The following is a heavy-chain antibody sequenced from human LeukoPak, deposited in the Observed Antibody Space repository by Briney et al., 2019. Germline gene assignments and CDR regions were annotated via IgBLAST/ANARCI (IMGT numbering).Heavy chain of an antibody. CDR3: ARGARYCSSTSCYTRPYYFDY. J-gene: IGHJ4*02. V-gene: IGHV4-34*01. Sequence: SETPSLTCAVYGGSFSGYYWSWIRQPPGKGLEWIGEINHSGSTNYNPSLKSRVTISVDTSKNQFSLKLSSVTAADTAVYYCARGARYCSSTSCYTRPYYFDYWGQGTLVTVSS. CDR1: GGSFSGYY. CDR2: INHSGST. D-gene: IGHD2-2*02.